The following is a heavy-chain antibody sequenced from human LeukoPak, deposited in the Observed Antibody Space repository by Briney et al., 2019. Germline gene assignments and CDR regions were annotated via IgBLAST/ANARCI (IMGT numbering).Heavy chain of an antibody. V-gene: IGHV3-21*01. D-gene: IGHD6-19*01. CDR1: GFTFSSYS. CDR2: ISSSGSNI. CDR3: ARVGVEQWLVLSYSMDV. J-gene: IGHJ6*03. Sequence: PGGSLRLSCAASGFTFSSYSMNWVRQAPGKGLEWVSSISSSGSNIYYADSVKGRFTISRDNAKNSLHLQMNSLRAEDTAVYYCARVGVEQWLVLSYSMDVWGKGTTVTVSS.